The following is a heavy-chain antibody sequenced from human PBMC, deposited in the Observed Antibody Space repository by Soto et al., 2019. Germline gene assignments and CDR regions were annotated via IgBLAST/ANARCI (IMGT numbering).Heavy chain of an antibody. V-gene: IGHV1-8*02. D-gene: IGHD3-10*01. CDR2: MVPDSGRT. CDR1: GYTFTSYA. Sequence: GASVKVSCKASGYTFTSYAMHWVRQAPGQGLEWMGWMVPDSGRTGYAKKYQGRVTMTRNTSTSTAYMELNSLTNEDTAVYYCARGDQFGFGVDYWGQGTPVTVSS. CDR3: ARGDQFGFGVDY. J-gene: IGHJ4*02.